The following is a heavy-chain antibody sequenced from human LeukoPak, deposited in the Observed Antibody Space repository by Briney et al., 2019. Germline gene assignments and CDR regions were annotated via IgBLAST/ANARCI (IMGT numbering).Heavy chain of an antibody. J-gene: IGHJ6*02. CDR1: GFTFSSYG. Sequence: GRSLRLSCAASGFTFSSYGMHWVRQAPGKGLEWVAVIWYDGSNKYYADSVKGRFTISRDNSKNTLYLQMNSLRAEDTAVYYCAREEGVVALYYYYGMDVWGQGTTVTVSS. D-gene: IGHD2-2*01. V-gene: IGHV3-33*01. CDR3: AREEGVVALYYYYGMDV. CDR2: IWYDGSNK.